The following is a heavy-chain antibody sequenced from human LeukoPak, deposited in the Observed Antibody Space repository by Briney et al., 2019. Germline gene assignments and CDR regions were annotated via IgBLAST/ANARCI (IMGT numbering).Heavy chain of an antibody. D-gene: IGHD6-13*01. V-gene: IGHV4-61*02. CDR1: GGSISSSSHY. CDR3: AGGSSWLFHYFDY. CDR2: IYSSGST. Sequence: PSETLSLTCTVSGGSISSSSHYWSWIRQPAGKGLEWIGRIYSSGSTDYNPSLKSRVTMSVDTSKNHFSLKMSSLTAADTAVYYCAGGSSWLFHYFDYWGQGTLVTVSS. J-gene: IGHJ4*02.